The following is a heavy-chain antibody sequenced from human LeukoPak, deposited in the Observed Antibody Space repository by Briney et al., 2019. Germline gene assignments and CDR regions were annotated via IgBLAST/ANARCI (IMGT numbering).Heavy chain of an antibody. Sequence: GGSLRLSCAASGFTVSSNYMSWVRQAPGKGLEWVSVIYSGGSTYYADSVKGRFTISRDNSKNTLYLQMSSLRAEDTAVYYCAREGRGKSIDYWGQGTLVTVSS. CDR3: AREGRGKSIDY. D-gene: IGHD1-26*01. J-gene: IGHJ4*02. CDR2: IYSGGST. V-gene: IGHV3-66*01. CDR1: GFTVSSNY.